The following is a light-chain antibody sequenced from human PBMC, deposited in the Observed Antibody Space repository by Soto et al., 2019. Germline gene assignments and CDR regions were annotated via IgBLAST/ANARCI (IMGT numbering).Light chain of an antibody. CDR3: QQRSNLPPT. J-gene: IGKJ5*01. Sequence: EIVLTQSPATLSLSPWERANLSCRASQFIDSYLAWYRQIPGQAPRLLLYDASNRATGIPDRFSGGGSGTDFTLTISSLEPEDFAVYYCQQRSNLPPTFGQGTRLEIK. CDR2: DAS. CDR1: QFIDSY. V-gene: IGKV3-11*01.